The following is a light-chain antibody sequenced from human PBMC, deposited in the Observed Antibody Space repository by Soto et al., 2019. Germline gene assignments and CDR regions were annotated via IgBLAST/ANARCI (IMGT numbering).Light chain of an antibody. J-gene: IGKJ1*01. CDR2: AAS. CDR1: QSVSSNL. CDR3: HQYGISPAT. Sequence: DIVLTQSPATLSLSPGERASLSCRATQSVSSNLLAWYQQKPGLAPRLLIYAASSRATGIPDRVSGSGSGTDLTLTLSRLESGDFAVYFCHQYGISPATFGQGTKGEIK. V-gene: IGKV3-20*01.